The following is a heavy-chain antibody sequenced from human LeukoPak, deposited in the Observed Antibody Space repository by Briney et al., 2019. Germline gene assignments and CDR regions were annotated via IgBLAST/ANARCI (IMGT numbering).Heavy chain of an antibody. CDR3: AKVGSSGYLSYFDY. V-gene: IGHV3-23*01. D-gene: IGHD3-22*01. J-gene: IGHJ4*02. CDR2: ISGSGGST. Sequence: GGSLRLSCAASGFTFSSYAMSWVRQAPGKGLEWVSAISGSGGSTYYADSVKGRFTISRDNSKNTLYLQMNSLRAEDTAVYYCAKVGSSGYLSYFDYWGQGTLVTVSP. CDR1: GFTFSSYA.